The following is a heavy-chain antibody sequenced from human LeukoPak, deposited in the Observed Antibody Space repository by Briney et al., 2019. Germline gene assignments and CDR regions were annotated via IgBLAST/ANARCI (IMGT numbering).Heavy chain of an antibody. D-gene: IGHD3-10*01. V-gene: IGHV4-34*01. CDR3: ARVAWFRELLEYYYYYYMDV. J-gene: IGHJ6*03. Sequence: SETLSLTCAVYGGSFSGYYWSWIRQPPGKGLEWIGEINHSGSTNYNPSLKSRVTISVDTSKNQFSPKLSSVTAADTAVYYCARVAWFRELLEYYYYYYMDVWGKGTTVTVSS. CDR1: GGSFSGYY. CDR2: INHSGST.